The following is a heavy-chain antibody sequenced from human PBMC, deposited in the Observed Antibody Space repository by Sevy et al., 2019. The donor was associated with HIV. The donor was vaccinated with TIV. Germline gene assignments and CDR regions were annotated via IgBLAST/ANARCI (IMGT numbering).Heavy chain of an antibody. CDR2: IRNRPNSYTT. D-gene: IGHD2-15*01. Sequence: GGSLRLSCAASGFTFSDHYVDWVRQAPGKGLEWVGRIRNRPNSYTTEYAATVKCRITISRDDSRNSVYLKMNSLKTQDSDVYYCVRGPNCGVGGCQQISPYCLDVWGKGATVTVSS. CDR1: GFTFSDHY. J-gene: IGHJ6*03. CDR3: VRGPNCGVGGCQQISPYCLDV. V-gene: IGHV3-72*01.